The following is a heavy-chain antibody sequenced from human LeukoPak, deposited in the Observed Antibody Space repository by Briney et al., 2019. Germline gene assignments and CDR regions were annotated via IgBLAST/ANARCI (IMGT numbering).Heavy chain of an antibody. D-gene: IGHD6-13*01. CDR3: ARHSSSWHWFDP. CDR1: GGSISSSSYY. J-gene: IGHJ5*02. V-gene: IGHV4-39*01. Sequence: SETLSLTCTVSGGSISSSSYYWGWIRQPPGKGLEWIGSIYYSGSTYYNPSLKSRVTISVDTSKNQLSLKLSSVTAADTAVYYCARHSSSWHWFDPWGQGTLVTVSS. CDR2: IYYSGST.